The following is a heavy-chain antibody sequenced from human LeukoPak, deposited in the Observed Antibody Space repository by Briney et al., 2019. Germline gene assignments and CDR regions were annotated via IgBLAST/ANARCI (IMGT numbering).Heavy chain of an antibody. CDR3: ATDGAGFDT. J-gene: IGHJ5*02. CDR1: GFTFNDYY. Sequence: GGSLRLFCAASGFTFNDYYMSWIRQAPGKGLECLSYINIGGTNTHYADSVKGRFTISRDNAKKSLYLEMNNLRAEDTAVYYCATDGAGFDTWGQGVLVTVSS. CDR2: INIGGTNT. V-gene: IGHV3-11*01.